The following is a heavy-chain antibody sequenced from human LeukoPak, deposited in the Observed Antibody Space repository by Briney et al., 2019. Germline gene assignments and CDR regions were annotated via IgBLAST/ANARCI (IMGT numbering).Heavy chain of an antibody. J-gene: IGHJ4*02. D-gene: IGHD3-3*01. CDR2: INPNSGGT. Sequence: ASVKVSCKASGYVFTGRYMYWVRQAPGQGLEWMGWINPNSGGTNYAHKFQGRVTMTRDTSINTSYMELRSLRSDDTAVYYCARVTRIAIFGTVNNYFDYWGQGTLVTVSS. CDR1: GYVFTGRY. CDR3: ARVTRIAIFGTVNNYFDY. V-gene: IGHV1-2*02.